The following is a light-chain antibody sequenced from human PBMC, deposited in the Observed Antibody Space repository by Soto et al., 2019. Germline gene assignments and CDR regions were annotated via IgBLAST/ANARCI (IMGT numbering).Light chain of an antibody. CDR1: QRLLHSNGNNF. CDR3: MQALQTPYT. CDR2: LGS. V-gene: IGKV2-28*01. Sequence: VMTQSPPSLTVTPGEPASISCRSSQRLLHSNGNNFLDWYLQKPGQPPQLLIYLGSNRASGVPDRVSGSAAGTDFTLKISRVEAEDVGVYYCMQALQTPYTFGQGTKLEIK. J-gene: IGKJ2*01.